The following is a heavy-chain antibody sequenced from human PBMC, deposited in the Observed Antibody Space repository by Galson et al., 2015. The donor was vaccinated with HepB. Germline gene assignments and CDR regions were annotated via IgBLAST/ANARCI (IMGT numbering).Heavy chain of an antibody. Sequence: SVKVSCKASGYTFTGYYMHWVRQAPGQGLEWMGWINPNSGGTNYAQKFQGRVTMTRDTSISTAYMELSRLRSDDTAVYYCARDPIFGVVISPHMDVWGKGTTVTVSS. CDR3: ARDPIFGVVISPHMDV. J-gene: IGHJ6*03. V-gene: IGHV1-2*02. D-gene: IGHD3-3*01. CDR1: GYTFTGYY. CDR2: INPNSGGT.